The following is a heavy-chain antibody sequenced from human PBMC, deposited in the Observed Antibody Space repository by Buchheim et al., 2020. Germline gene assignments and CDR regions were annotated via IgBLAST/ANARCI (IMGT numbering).Heavy chain of an antibody. CDR2: IYYSGST. CDR3: ARAGHDYVWGSSEDAFDI. D-gene: IGHD3-16*01. J-gene: IGHJ3*02. Sequence: QVQLQESGPGLVKPSETLSLTCTVSGGSISSYYWSWIRQPPGKGLEWIGYIYYSGSTNYNPSLKSRVTISVDTSKNQFSLKLSSVTAADTAMYYCARAGHDYVWGSSEDAFDIWGQGT. CDR1: GGSISSYY. V-gene: IGHV4-59*01.